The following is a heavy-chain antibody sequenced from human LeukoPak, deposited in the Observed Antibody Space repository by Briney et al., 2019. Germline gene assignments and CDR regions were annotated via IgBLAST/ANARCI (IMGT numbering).Heavy chain of an antibody. J-gene: IGHJ4*02. Sequence: ASVKVSCKASGYTFTSYGISWVRQAPGQGLEWMGWISAYNGNTNYAQKLQGRVTMTTDTSTSTAYMELRSLRSDDTAVYYRARVDYDFWSGYLQPPDYWGQGTLVTVSS. CDR2: ISAYNGNT. CDR1: GYTFTSYG. D-gene: IGHD3-3*01. CDR3: ARVDYDFWSGYLQPPDY. V-gene: IGHV1-18*01.